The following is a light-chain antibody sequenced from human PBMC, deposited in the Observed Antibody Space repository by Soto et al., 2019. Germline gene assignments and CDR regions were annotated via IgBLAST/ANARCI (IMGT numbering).Light chain of an antibody. V-gene: IGLV1-40*01. CDR2: GDS. CDR3: QSYDSSLSDSGWV. J-gene: IGLJ3*02. CDR1: SSNIGAGYD. Sequence: QSVLTQPPSVSGAPGQRVTISCTGSSSNIGAGYDVHWYQQLPRTAPKLLIYGDSNRPSGVPDRFSASKSGASASLAITGLQAEDEADYYCQSYDSSLSDSGWVFGGGTKVTVL.